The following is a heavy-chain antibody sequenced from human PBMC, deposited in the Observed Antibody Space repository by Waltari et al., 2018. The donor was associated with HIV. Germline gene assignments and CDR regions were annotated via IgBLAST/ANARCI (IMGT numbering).Heavy chain of an antibody. CDR1: GFPFIHYW. V-gene: IGHV3-74*01. CDR2: INEDGRIT. J-gene: IGHJ4*02. Sequence: EVQLVESGGGLVQPGGSLRVSCAGLGFPFIHYWMHWVRQVPGKGLVGGSRINEDGRITNYEDSVKGRYTISRDNAKDTLWLQMNSLRAEDTAIYYCARDLSCYSDNWGQGTLVTVSS. CDR3: ARDLSCYSDN. D-gene: IGHD3-3*01.